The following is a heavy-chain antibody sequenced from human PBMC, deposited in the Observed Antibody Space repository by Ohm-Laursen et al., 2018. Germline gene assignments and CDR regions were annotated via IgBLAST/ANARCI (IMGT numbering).Heavy chain of an antibody. CDR1: GGSISSYY. CDR3: ARVLARYYDSSGYGY. V-gene: IGHV4-59*12. Sequence: GTLSLTCTVSGGSISSYYWSWIRQPPGKGLEWIGYIYYSGSTTYNPSLKSRVTISVDTSKNQFSLKLSSVTAADTAVYYCARVLARYYDSSGYGYWGQGTLVTVSS. J-gene: IGHJ4*02. CDR2: IYYSGST. D-gene: IGHD3-22*01.